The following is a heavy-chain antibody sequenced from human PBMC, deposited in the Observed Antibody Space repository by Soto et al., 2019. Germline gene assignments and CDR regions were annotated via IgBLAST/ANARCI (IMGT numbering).Heavy chain of an antibody. J-gene: IGHJ6*02. V-gene: IGHV1-69*06. CDR3: ARDHVGGYSYGYDYYYGMDV. CDR2: FTPIFGTA. Sequence: QVQPVHSGAEVHNPGSSERVSCRASGGTFSSHATSWARQGPGQGYEWVGGFTPIFGTANYAQKFQGRVTITADKSTSTAYMELSSLRSEDTAVYYCARDHVGGYSYGYDYYYGMDVWGQGTTVTVSS. D-gene: IGHD5-18*01. CDR1: GGTFSSHA.